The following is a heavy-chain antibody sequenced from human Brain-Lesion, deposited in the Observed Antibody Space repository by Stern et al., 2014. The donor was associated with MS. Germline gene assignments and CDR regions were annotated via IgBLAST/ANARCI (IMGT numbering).Heavy chain of an antibody. V-gene: IGHV1-2*04. CDR2: INPKSGGT. J-gene: IGHJ4*02. D-gene: IGHD3-22*01. CDR3: ATYYYDSTGYNDF. CDR1: GYTFTGYY. Sequence: VQLVESGAEVKKPGASVKVSCKASGYTFTGYYMHWVRQAPGQGLEWMGWINPKSGGTNYAQKFQGWVTMTRDTSINTAYMELSRLRSDDTAVYYCATYYYDSTGYNDFWGQGTLVTGAS.